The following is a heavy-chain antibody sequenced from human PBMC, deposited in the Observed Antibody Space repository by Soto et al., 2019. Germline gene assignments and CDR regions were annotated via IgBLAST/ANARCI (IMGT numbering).Heavy chain of an antibody. V-gene: IGHV1-18*04. CDR1: GYTYSGYS. D-gene: IGHD2-21*01. Sequence: QVVLEQSGGEVKKPGASVKVSCKASGYTYSGYSITWVRQAPGQGLEWMGRISGYNGNTNYARTLRGRLTLTTDTSTSTAYMELRCLTSDDTAVYYCARDVFCGGAPVCPDMDVWGQGTTVTVSS. CDR2: ISGYNGNT. CDR3: ARDVFCGGAPVCPDMDV. J-gene: IGHJ6*02.